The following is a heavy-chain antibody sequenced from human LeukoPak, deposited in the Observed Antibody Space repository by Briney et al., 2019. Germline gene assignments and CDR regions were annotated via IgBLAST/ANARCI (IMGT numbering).Heavy chain of an antibody. CDR2: IYYSKNT. CDR3: ARGGYGGRYWFDP. D-gene: IGHD4-23*01. J-gene: IGHJ5*02. V-gene: IGHV4-39*01. Sequence: SETLSLTCTVSGGSISSSSAYWGWIRQPPGKGLEWIGSIYYSKNTYYNPSLKSRVTISADTSKNQFSLKLSSVTAADTAVYYCARGGYGGRYWFDPWGQGTLVTVSS. CDR1: GGSISSSSAY.